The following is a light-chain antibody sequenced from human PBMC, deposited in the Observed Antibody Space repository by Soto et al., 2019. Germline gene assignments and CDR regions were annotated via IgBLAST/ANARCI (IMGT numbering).Light chain of an antibody. Sequence: EIVLTQSPGTLSLSPGERATLSCRASQSLSSNYLAWYQQKPGQAPRLLIYGASSRATGIPDRFSVSGSGTDFTLTIIRLEPEDFAVYYCQQYGASRGRTFGQGTKLEIK. CDR1: QSLSSNY. CDR2: GAS. CDR3: QQYGASRGRT. V-gene: IGKV3-20*01. J-gene: IGKJ2*01.